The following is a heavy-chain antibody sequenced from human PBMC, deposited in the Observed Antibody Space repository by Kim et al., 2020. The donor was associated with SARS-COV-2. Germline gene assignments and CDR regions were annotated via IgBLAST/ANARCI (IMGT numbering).Heavy chain of an antibody. CDR2: IIPIFGTA. V-gene: IGHV1-69*13. Sequence: SVKVSCKASGGTFSSYAISWVRQAPGQGLEWMGGIIPIFGTANYAQKFQGRVTITADESTSTAYMELSSLRSEDTAVYYCARFGVSNWNYDVDWFDPWGQGTLVTVSS. J-gene: IGHJ5*02. CDR1: GGTFSSYA. D-gene: IGHD1-7*01. CDR3: ARFGVSNWNYDVDWFDP.